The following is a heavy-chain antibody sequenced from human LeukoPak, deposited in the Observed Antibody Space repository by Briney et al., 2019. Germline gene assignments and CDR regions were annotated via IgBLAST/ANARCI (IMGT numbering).Heavy chain of an antibody. V-gene: IGHV3-30-3*01. CDR1: GFTFSSYA. CDR2: ISYDGSNK. D-gene: IGHD3-10*01. CDR3: ARGDGSGSSPFDY. J-gene: IGHJ4*02. Sequence: GRSLRLSCAASGFTFSSYAMHWVRQAPGKGLEWVAVISYDGSNKYYADSVKGRFTISRDNSKNTLYLQMNSLRAEDTAVYYCARGDGSGSSPFDYWGQGTLVTVSS.